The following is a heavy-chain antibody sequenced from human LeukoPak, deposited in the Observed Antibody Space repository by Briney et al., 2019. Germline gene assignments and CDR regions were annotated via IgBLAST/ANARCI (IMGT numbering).Heavy chain of an antibody. V-gene: IGHV1-18*01. CDR2: ISAYNGNT. CDR3: AGDPGYCSSTSCRYNWFDP. D-gene: IGHD2-2*01. CDR1: GYTFTSYG. Sequence: GASVKVSCKASGYTFTSYGISWVRQAPGQGLEWMGWISAYNGNTNYAQKLQGRVTMTTGTSTSTAYMELRSLRSDDTAVYYCAGDPGYCSSTSCRYNWFDPWGQGTLVTVSS. J-gene: IGHJ5*02.